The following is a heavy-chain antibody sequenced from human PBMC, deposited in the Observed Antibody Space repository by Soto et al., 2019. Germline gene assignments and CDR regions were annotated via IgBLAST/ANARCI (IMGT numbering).Heavy chain of an antibody. V-gene: IGHV3-23*01. D-gene: IGHD4-17*01. CDR3: AKRTTVTTSGLGGPFDY. J-gene: IGHJ4*02. CDR1: GFTFSSYA. Sequence: GGSLRLSCAASGFTFSSYAMSWVRQAPGKGLEWVSAISGSGGSTYYADSVKGRFTISRDNSKNTLYLQMNSLRAEDTAVYYCAKRTTVTTSGLGGPFDYWGQGTLVTVSS. CDR2: ISGSGGST.